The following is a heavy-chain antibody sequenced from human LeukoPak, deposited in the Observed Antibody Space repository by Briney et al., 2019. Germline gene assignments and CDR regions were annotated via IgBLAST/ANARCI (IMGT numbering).Heavy chain of an antibody. V-gene: IGHV3-53*01. CDR2: IYSGGST. D-gene: IGHD6-19*01. CDR1: GFTVSSNY. J-gene: IGHJ5*02. Sequence: GGSLRLSCAASGFTVSSNYMSWVRQAPGKGLEWVSVIYSGGSTYYADSVKGRFTISRDNSKNTLYLQMNSLRAEDTAVYYCARVYSSGWYDGASWFDPWGQGTLVTVSS. CDR3: ARVYSSGWYDGASWFDP.